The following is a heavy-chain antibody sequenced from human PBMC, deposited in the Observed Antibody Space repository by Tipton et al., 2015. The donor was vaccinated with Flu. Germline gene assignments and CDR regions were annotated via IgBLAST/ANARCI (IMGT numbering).Heavy chain of an antibody. CDR3: AKVIPEKVAGLDY. CDR1: GFTFSIYA. J-gene: IGHJ4*02. D-gene: IGHD6-19*01. CDR2: ISGGGGGT. Sequence: SLRLSCAASGFTFSIYAMSWVRQAPGKRLEWISAISGGGGGTYYADSVKGRFTISRDNSKNTPYLRMNSLRAEDTAIYYCAKVIPEKVAGLDYWGQGTLVTVFS. V-gene: IGHV3-23*01.